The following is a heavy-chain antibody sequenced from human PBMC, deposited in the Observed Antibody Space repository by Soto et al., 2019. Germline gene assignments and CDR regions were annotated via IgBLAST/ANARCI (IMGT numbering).Heavy chain of an antibody. Sequence: SETLSLTCTVSGGSISSYYWSWIRQPPGKGLEWIGYIYYSGSTNYNPSLKSRVIISVDTSKNQFSLKLSSVTAADTAVYYCARQLTYGDDAFDIWGQGTMVTVSS. V-gene: IGHV4-59*08. CDR2: IYYSGST. CDR1: GGSISSYY. J-gene: IGHJ3*02. CDR3: ARQLTYGDDAFDI. D-gene: IGHD3-10*01.